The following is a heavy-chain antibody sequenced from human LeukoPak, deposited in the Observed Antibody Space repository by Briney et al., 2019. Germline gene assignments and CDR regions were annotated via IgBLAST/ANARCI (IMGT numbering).Heavy chain of an antibody. CDR3: ARVRYGGNSEDYYYYYMDV. D-gene: IGHD4-23*01. J-gene: IGHJ6*03. CDR2: IYYSGTT. CDR1: GGSISSSSYY. Sequence: SETLSLTCTVSGGSISSSSYYWGCVRQPPGNGLEWIGCIYYSGTTYYNPSLKSRVTISVDTSKNQFSLKLSSVTAADTAVYYCARVRYGGNSEDYYYYYMDVWGKGTTVTVSS. V-gene: IGHV4-39*07.